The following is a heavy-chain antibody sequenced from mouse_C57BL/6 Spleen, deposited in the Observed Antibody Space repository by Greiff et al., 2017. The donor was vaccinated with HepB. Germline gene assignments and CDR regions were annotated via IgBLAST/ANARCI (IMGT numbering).Heavy chain of an antibody. J-gene: IGHJ4*01. CDR2: ISSGSSTI. Sequence: EVKVVESGGGLVKPGGSLKLSCAASGFTFSDYGMHWVRQAPEKGLEWVGYISSGSSTIYYADTVKGRFTISRDNAKNTLFLQMTSLRSEDTAMYYCARPKLKGYAMDYWGQGTSVTVSS. V-gene: IGHV5-17*01. CDR1: GFTFSDYG. D-gene: IGHD1-3*01. CDR3: ARPKLKGYAMDY.